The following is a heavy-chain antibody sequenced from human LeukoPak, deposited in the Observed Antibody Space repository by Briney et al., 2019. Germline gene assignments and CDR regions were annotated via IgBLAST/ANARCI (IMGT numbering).Heavy chain of an antibody. CDR3: AKDREIPWFGEPTGYFDY. CDR2: ISYDGSNK. CDR1: GFTFSSYA. V-gene: IGHV3-30*04. D-gene: IGHD3-10*01. J-gene: IGHJ4*02. Sequence: SGRSLRLSCAASGFTFSSYAMHWVRQAPGKGLEWVAVISYDGSNKYYADSVKGRFTISRDNSKNTLYLQMNSLRAEDTAVYYCAKDREIPWFGEPTGYFDYWGQGTLVTVSS.